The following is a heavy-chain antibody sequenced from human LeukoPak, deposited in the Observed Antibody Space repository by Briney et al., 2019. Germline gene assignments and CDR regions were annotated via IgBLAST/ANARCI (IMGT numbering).Heavy chain of an antibody. V-gene: IGHV6-1*01. CDR2: TLYRSNWLN. D-gene: IGHD3-3*01. Sequence: SQTLSLTCAISGDIISSNSAAWNWIRLSPSRGLEWLGRTLYRSNWLNDYAPSIKGRITINPDTSKNQFSLQLKSVTPEDTALYYCARGPDDLLHGRAFDFWGQGTMVTVSS. CDR3: ARGPDDLLHGRAFDF. CDR1: GDIISSNSAA. J-gene: IGHJ3*01.